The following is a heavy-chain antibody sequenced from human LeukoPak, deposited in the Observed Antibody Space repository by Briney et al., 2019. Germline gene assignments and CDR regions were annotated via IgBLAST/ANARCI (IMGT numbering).Heavy chain of an antibody. CDR1: GGSINNYY. J-gene: IGHJ6*03. Sequence: NSSETLSLTCTVSGGSINNYYWSWIRQPPGKGLEWIGYVYYGGSTNYNPSLKSRVTISVDTYKNQFSLKLSSVTAADTAVYFCARVLVTGNTGYYMDVWGAGTTVTVSS. CDR2: VYYGGST. CDR3: ARVLVTGNTGYYMDV. V-gene: IGHV4-59*01. D-gene: IGHD6-19*01.